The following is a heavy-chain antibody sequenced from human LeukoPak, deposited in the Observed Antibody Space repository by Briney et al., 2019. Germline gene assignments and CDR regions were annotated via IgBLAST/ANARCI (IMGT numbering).Heavy chain of an antibody. CDR1: GFTFSSYG. CDR2: IWYDGNNK. V-gene: IGHV3-33*01. J-gene: IGHJ4*02. CDR3: ARDVSAVAYYFDN. D-gene: IGHD3-10*01. Sequence: GGSLRLSCAASGFTFSSYGMHWVRQAPGKGLEWVAIIWYDGNNKYYADSVKGRFTISRDNSKNTLYLQMNSLRADDIAVYYCARDVSAVAYYFDNWGQGTLVTVSS.